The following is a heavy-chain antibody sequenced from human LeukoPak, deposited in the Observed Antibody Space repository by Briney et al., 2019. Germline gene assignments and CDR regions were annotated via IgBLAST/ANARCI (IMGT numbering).Heavy chain of an antibody. CDR2: IWYDGSNK. D-gene: IGHD3-10*01. CDR1: GYTFTSYD. V-gene: IGHV3-33*01. J-gene: IGHJ4*02. Sequence: SCKASGYTFTSYDINWVRQAPGKGLEWVAVIWYDGSNKYCADSVKGRFTISRDNSKNTLYLQMNSLRAEDTAVYYCAREWTYYYGSGSSPNFDYWGQGTLVTVSS. CDR3: AREWTYYYGSGSSPNFDY.